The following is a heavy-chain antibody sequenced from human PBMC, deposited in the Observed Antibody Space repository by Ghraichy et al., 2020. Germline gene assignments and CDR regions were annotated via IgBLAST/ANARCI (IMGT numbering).Heavy chain of an antibody. CDR1: GYTFTSYD. CDR2: MNPNSGNT. D-gene: IGHD6-13*01. J-gene: IGHJ6*02. V-gene: IGHV1-8*01. Sequence: ASVKVSCKASGYTFTSYDINWVRQATGQGLEWMGWMNPNSGNTGYAQKFQGRVTMTRNTSISTAYMELSSLRSEDTAVYYCARLYSSSWPDYYYGMDVWGQGTTVTVSS. CDR3: ARLYSSSWPDYYYGMDV.